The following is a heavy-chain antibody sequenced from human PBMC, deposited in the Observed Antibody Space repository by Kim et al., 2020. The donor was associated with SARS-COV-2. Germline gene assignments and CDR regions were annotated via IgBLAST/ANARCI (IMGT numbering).Heavy chain of an antibody. V-gene: IGHV1-18*01. D-gene: IGHD1-26*01. CDR2: ISAYNGNI. Sequence: ASVKVSCKGSGYTFTSYGISWVRQAPGQGLAWMGWISAYNGNINYAQKLQGRVTMTTDTSTSTAYMELRSLRSDDTAVYYCARGSSQPNYYYGMDVWGQGTTVSVSS. CDR3: ARGSSQPNYYYGMDV. CDR1: GYTFTSYG. J-gene: IGHJ6*02.